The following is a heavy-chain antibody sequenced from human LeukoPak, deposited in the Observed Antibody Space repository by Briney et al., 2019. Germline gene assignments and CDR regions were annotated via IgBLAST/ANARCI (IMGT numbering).Heavy chain of an antibody. J-gene: IGHJ4*02. D-gene: IGHD5-18*01. V-gene: IGHV4-31*03. Sequence: ASETLSLTCTVSGGSISSGGYYWSWIRQHPGKGLEWIGYIYYSGSTYYNPSLKSRVTISVDTSKNQFSLKLSSVTAADTAVYYCARGGSTAMLRSLDNWGQGTLVTVSS. CDR3: ARGGSTAMLRSLDN. CDR2: IYYSGST. CDR1: GGSISSGGYY.